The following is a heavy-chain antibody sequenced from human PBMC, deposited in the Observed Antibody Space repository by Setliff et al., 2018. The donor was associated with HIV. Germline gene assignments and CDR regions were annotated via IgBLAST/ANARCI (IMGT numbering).Heavy chain of an antibody. J-gene: IGHJ4*02. CDR1: GGVSGGDMGVHD. Sequence: SETLSLTCSVSGGVSGGDMGVHDWSWIRQPPGKGLEWIGYIYDNEKTFYNPSLKSRVTITVDASKNQISLQLTSVTAEDTALYYCARLPQDWGQGTLVTVSS. CDR2: IYDNEKT. CDR3: ARLPQD. V-gene: IGHV4-61*08.